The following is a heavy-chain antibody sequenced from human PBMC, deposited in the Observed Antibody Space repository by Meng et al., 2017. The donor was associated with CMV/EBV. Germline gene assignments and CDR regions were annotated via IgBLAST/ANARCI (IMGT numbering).Heavy chain of an antibody. V-gene: IGHV4-34*01. D-gene: IGHD5-12*01. CDR1: GFTFSSYS. J-gene: IGHJ6*02. Sequence: ESLKISCAASGFTFSSYSMNWVRQAPGKGLEWIGEINHSGSTNYNPSLKSRVTISVDTSKNQFSLKLSSVTAADTAVYYCARDHPVATIRYGYYYYGMDVWGQGTTVTVSS. CDR2: INHSGST. CDR3: ARDHPVATIRYGYYYYGMDV.